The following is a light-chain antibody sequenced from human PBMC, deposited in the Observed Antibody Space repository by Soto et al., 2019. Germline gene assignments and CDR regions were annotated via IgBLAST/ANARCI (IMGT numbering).Light chain of an antibody. CDR3: QQYSSYWT. J-gene: IGKJ1*01. V-gene: IGKV1-5*01. Sequence: DIQTTQFPSKLIASVADRVTITCRASQSISSWLAWYQQKPGKAPKFLIYDASNLESGVPSRFSGSGSGTEFTLTSSSLQPDDFATYYCQQYSSYWTFGQGTKVDI. CDR1: QSISSW. CDR2: DAS.